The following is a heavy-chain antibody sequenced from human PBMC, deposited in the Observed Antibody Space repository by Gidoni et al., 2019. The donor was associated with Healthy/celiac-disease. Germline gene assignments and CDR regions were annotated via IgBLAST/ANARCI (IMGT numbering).Heavy chain of an antibody. CDR2: ISGSGGST. Sequence: EVQLLESGGGLVQPGGSLRLSCAASGFTFSSYAMSWVRQAPGKGLEWVSAISGSGGSTYYADSVKGRFTISRDNYKNTLYLQMNSLRAEDTAVYYCAKDSRRITMIVVVTAAFDYWGQGTLVTVSS. D-gene: IGHD3-22*01. CDR3: AKDSRRITMIVVVTAAFDY. J-gene: IGHJ4*02. CDR1: GFTFSSYA. V-gene: IGHV3-23*01.